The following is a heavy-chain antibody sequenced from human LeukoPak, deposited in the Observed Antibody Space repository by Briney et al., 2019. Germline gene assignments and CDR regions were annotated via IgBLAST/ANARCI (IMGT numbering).Heavy chain of an antibody. CDR1: GFTFSDYY. V-gene: IGHV3-11*06. D-gene: IGHD5-18*01. CDR3: ARGMNSGYSYGCLDY. CDR2: ISSSNTYT. Sequence: GGSLRLSCAASGFTFSDYYMSWIRQAPGKGLEWVSYISSSNTYTNYAASVKGRFTISRDNAKNSLYLQMNSLRAEDTAVYYCARGMNSGYSYGCLDYWAREPWSPSPQ. J-gene: IGHJ4*02.